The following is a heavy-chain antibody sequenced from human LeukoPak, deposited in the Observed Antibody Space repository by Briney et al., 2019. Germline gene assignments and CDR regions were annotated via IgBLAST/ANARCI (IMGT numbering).Heavy chain of an antibody. J-gene: IGHJ5*02. CDR2: IIPIFGTA. CDR1: GGTFTSYA. D-gene: IGHD2-2*01. Sequence: SVKASCKASGGTFTSYAISWVRQAPAQGLEWIGWIIPIFGTANFAQKFKGRVTITADKSTSTAYMELSSLRSEDTAVYYCARVAMRYSRYNWFDPWGQGTLVTVSS. CDR3: ARVAMRYSRYNWFDP. V-gene: IGHV1-69*06.